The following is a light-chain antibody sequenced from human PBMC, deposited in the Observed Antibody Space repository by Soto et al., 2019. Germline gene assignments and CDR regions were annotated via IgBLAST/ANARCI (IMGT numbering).Light chain of an antibody. CDR2: EVT. J-gene: IGLJ2*01. V-gene: IGLV2-14*01. Sequence: QSALTQPASVSGSPGQSITISCTGTSSDIGTYDYVSWYQHHPGKAPKLMIYEVTNRPSGVSDRFSGSKSGKTASLTISGLQAEDEADYYCSSYTTTTTLVVFGGGTKVTVL. CDR1: SSDIGTYDY. CDR3: SSYTTTTTLVV.